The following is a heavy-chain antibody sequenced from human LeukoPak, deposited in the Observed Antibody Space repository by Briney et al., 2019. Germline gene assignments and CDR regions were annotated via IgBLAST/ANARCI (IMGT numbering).Heavy chain of an antibody. D-gene: IGHD3-22*01. CDR2: ISYDGSNK. CDR1: GFTFSSYA. Sequence: GRSLRLSCAASGFTFSSYAMHWVRQAPGKGLEWVAVISYDGSNKYYADSVKGRFTISRDNSKNTLYLQMNSLRAEDTAVYYCAREGYYYDSSADYWGQGTLVTVSS. V-gene: IGHV3-30-3*01. J-gene: IGHJ4*02. CDR3: AREGYYYDSSADY.